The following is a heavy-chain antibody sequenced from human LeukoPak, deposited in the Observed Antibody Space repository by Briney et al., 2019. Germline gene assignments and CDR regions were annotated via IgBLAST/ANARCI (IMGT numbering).Heavy chain of an antibody. J-gene: IGHJ3*02. Sequence: GGSLRLSCAASGFTFSSYWMSWVRQAPGKGLEWVANIKQDGSEKYYVDSVKGRFTISRDNAKNSLYLQMNSLRAEDTAVYYCAREWRFGYDAFDIWGQGTMVTVSS. CDR3: AREWRFGYDAFDI. D-gene: IGHD3-10*01. CDR2: IKQDGSEK. V-gene: IGHV3-7*01. CDR1: GFTFSSYW.